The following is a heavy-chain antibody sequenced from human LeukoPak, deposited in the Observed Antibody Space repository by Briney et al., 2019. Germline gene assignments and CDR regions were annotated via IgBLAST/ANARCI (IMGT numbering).Heavy chain of an antibody. V-gene: IGHV4-4*02. CDR3: ARSAAVTGQFDF. CDR1: AASISSSNW. J-gene: IGHJ4*02. CDR2: IYHAGST. Sequence: SETLSLTCTVSAASISSSNWWTWVRQPPGEALEWIGEIYHAGSTKYNPSLRSRLTISVDKSKNSFSLSLTSVTAADTAFYYCARSAAVTGQFDFWGPGTLVTVSS. D-gene: IGHD6-19*01.